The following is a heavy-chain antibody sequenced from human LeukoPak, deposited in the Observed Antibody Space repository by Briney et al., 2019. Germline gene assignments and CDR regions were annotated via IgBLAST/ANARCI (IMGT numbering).Heavy chain of an antibody. CDR2: IYYSGST. CDR1: GGSISSSSYY. V-gene: IGHV4-39*01. Sequence: SETLSLTCTVSGGSISSSSYYWGWIRQPPGKGLEWIGSIYYSGSTYYNPSLKSRVTISVDTSKNQFSLKLSSVTAADTAVYYCARYYRRDGYIYYWGQGTVVTVSS. D-gene: IGHD5-24*01. CDR3: ARYYRRDGYIYY. J-gene: IGHJ4*02.